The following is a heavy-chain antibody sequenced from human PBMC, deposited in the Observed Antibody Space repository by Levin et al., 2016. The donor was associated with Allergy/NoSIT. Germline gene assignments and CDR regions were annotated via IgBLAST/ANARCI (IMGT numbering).Heavy chain of an antibody. Sequence: VRQAPGKGLEWVSAISGSGGSTYYADSVKGRFTISRDNSKNTLYLQMNSLRAEDTAVYYCARGPRSGVPAAMRFDYWGQGTLVTVSS. CDR2: ISGSGGST. V-gene: IGHV3-23*01. CDR3: ARGPRSGVPAAMRFDY. J-gene: IGHJ4*02. D-gene: IGHD2-2*01.